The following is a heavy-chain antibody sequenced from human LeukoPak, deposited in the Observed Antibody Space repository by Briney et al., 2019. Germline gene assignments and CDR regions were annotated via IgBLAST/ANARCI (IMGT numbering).Heavy chain of an antibody. D-gene: IGHD3-3*01. J-gene: IGHJ3*02. CDR1: GYTFTGYY. CDR3: ARPIYDFWSGYGAFDI. CDR2: INPNSGGT. Sequence: ASVKVSCKASGYTFTGYYMHWVRQAPGQGLEWMGWINPNSGGTNYAQKFQGRVTMTRDASISTAYMELSRLRSDDTAVYYCARPIYDFWSGYGAFDIWGQETMVTVSS. V-gene: IGHV1-2*02.